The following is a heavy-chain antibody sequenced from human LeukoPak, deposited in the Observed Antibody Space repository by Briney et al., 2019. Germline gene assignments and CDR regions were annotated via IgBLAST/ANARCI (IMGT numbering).Heavy chain of an antibody. D-gene: IGHD2-2*02. CDR3: ARAYCSSTSCYIRDAFYFDF. Sequence: SETLSLTCTVSGGSISSGSYYWSWIRQPAGKGLEWIGRIDTSGSTNYNPSLKSRVTISVDTSKNQFSLKLSSVTAADTAVYYCARAYCSSTSCYIRDAFYFDFWGQGILVTVSS. J-gene: IGHJ4*02. CDR1: GGSISSGSYY. V-gene: IGHV4-61*02. CDR2: IDTSGST.